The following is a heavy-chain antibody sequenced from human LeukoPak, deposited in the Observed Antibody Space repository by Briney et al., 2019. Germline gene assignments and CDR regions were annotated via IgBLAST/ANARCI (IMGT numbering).Heavy chain of an antibody. CDR2: IYYSGST. CDR3: ASSSNRYYYYYMDV. V-gene: IGHV4-59*01. D-gene: IGHD1-14*01. CDR1: GGSISSYY. Sequence: PSETLSLTCTVSGGSISSYYWSWIRQPPGKGLEWIGYIYYSGSTNYNPSLKSRVTISVDTSKNQFSLKLSSVTAADTAVYYCASSSNRYYYYYMDVWGKGTTVTVSS. J-gene: IGHJ6*03.